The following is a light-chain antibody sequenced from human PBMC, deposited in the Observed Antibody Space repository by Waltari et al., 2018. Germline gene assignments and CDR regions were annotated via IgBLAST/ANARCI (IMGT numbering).Light chain of an antibody. J-gene: IGLJ3*02. Sequence: QSALTQPASVSGSPGQSITISCTGTSSVVGVYVYFSWYQQNPGKAPNLMIYDVTKRPSGVSDRFAGSKSGNTASLTISGLQSEDEADYYCCSYTPSSAWVFGGGTKLTVL. CDR2: DVT. CDR3: CSYTPSSAWV. CDR1: SSVVGVYVY. V-gene: IGLV2-14*01.